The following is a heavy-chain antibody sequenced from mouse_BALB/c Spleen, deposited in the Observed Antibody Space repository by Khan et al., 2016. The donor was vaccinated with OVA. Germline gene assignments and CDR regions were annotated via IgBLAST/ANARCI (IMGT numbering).Heavy chain of an antibody. CDR1: GDSITSGY. D-gene: IGHD2-14*01. CDR3: ARWNYRYDGYLDY. V-gene: IGHV3-8*02. Sequence: EVKLLESGPSLVKPSQTLSLTCSVTGDSITSGYWNWIRKFPGNKLEYMGYINYSGSTYYNPSLKSRISITRDTSKNQYYLQLNSVTSEDTATYYCARWNYRYDGYLDYWGQGTTLTVSS. CDR2: INYSGST. J-gene: IGHJ2*01.